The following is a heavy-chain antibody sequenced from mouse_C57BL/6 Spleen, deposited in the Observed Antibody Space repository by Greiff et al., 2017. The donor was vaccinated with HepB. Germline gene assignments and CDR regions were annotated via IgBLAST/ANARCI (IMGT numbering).Heavy chain of an antibody. J-gene: IGHJ3*01. V-gene: IGHV3-6*01. D-gene: IGHD2-12*01. CDR2: ISYDGSN. CDR1: GYSITSGYY. CDR3: ARGGDDGTWFAY. Sequence: ESGPGLVKPSQSLSLTCSVTGYSITSGYYWNWIRQFPGNKLEWMGYISYDGSNNYNPSLKNRISITRDTSKNQFFLKLNSVTTEDTATYYCARGGDDGTWFAYWGQGTLVTVSA.